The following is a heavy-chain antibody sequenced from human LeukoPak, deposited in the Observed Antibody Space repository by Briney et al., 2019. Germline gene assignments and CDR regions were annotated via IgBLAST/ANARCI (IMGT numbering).Heavy chain of an antibody. Sequence: SETLSLTCTVSGGSISSSSYYWGWIRQPPGKGLEWIGSIYYSGTTYYNPSLNSRVTISVDTSKNQFSLKLSSVTAADTAVYYCARLGSPDSYYFDYWGQGAPVTVSS. V-gene: IGHV4-39*01. J-gene: IGHJ4*02. D-gene: IGHD6-13*01. CDR3: ARLGSPDSYYFDY. CDR1: GGSISSSSYY. CDR2: IYYSGTT.